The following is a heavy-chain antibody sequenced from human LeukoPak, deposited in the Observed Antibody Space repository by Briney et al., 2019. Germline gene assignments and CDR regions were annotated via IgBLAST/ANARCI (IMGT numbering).Heavy chain of an antibody. J-gene: IGHJ2*01. V-gene: IGHV5-51*01. Sequence: NAGGSLRLXCKGSGYSFTNYWIGWVRQMPGKGLEWMGIIYPGDSDSRYSPSFQGQVTISADKSITTTYLQWSSLKASDTAMYYCARHRNIYCSGVSCYSSWYFDLWGRGTLVTVSS. CDR3: ARHRNIYCSGVSCYSSWYFDL. CDR1: GYSFTNYW. CDR2: IYPGDSDS. D-gene: IGHD2-15*01.